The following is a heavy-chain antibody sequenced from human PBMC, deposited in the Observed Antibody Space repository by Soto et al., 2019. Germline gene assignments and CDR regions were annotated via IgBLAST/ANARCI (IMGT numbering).Heavy chain of an antibody. D-gene: IGHD5-12*01. CDR2: IIPIFGTA. V-gene: IGHV1-69*13. Sequence: ASVKVSCKDSGCTFSSYAISWVRQAPGQGLEWMGGIIPIFGTANDARKFQGRVTITADESTSTAYMELSSLRSEDTAVYYCARVINQATLDPWGQGTRLTVSS. J-gene: IGHJ5*02. CDR1: GCTFSSYA. CDR3: ARVINQATLDP.